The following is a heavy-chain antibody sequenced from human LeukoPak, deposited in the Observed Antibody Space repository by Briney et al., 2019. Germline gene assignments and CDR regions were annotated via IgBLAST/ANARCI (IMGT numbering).Heavy chain of an antibody. J-gene: IGHJ4*02. CDR1: GFTFSNYG. CDR3: AKDKIWGEDYFDY. Sequence: GGSLRLSCAASGFTFSNYGMAWLRQAPGKGLEWISTISGSGGSTYYADSVKGRFTISRDNSKNTLFLQMDSLRVEDTAVYYCAKDKIWGEDYFDYWGQGTLVTVSS. V-gene: IGHV3-23*01. CDR2: ISGSGGST. D-gene: IGHD3-16*01.